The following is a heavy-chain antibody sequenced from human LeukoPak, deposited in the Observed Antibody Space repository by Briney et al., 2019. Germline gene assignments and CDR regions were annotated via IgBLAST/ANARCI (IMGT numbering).Heavy chain of an antibody. CDR2: INHSGNT. J-gene: IGHJ4*02. CDR1: GGSFSGYF. V-gene: IGHV4-34*01. D-gene: IGHD1-20*01. Sequence: SETLSLTCAVYGGSFSGYFWSWIRQPPGKGLEWIGEINHSGNTNYNPSLKSRVTIFVDTSKNQFSLKLSSVTAADTALYYCARRITGTTSDSFDYWGQGTLVTVSS. CDR3: ARRITGTTSDSFDY.